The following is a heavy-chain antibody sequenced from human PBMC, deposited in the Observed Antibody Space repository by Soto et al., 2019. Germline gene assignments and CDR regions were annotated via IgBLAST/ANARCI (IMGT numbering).Heavy chain of an antibody. CDR2: ISASGRS. J-gene: IGHJ2*01. CDR3: ARGRGRYFDL. D-gene: IGHD3-16*01. Sequence: QVQLQESGPGLVKPSETLSLTCTVSGDFISNFYWSWIRQPAGKGLQSLGRISASGRSNYNPNLQSRVAMSLDTSKSQFSLRLTSLSAADTAVYFCARGRGRYFDLWGRGPLVTVFS. CDR1: GDFISNFY. V-gene: IGHV4-4*07.